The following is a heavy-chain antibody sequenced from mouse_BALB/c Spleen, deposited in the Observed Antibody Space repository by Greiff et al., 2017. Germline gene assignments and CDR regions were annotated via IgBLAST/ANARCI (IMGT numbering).Heavy chain of an antibody. CDR2: ISSGSSTI. D-gene: IGHD2-4*01. J-gene: IGHJ1*01. CDR1: GFTFSSFG. V-gene: IGHV5-17*02. Sequence: DVKLVESGGGLVQPGGSRKLSCAASGFTFSSFGMHWVRQAPEKGLEWVAYISSGSSTIYYADTVKGRFTISRDNPKNTLFLQMTSLRSEDTAMYYCARGITTRYFDVWGAGTTVTVSS. CDR3: ARGITTRYFDV.